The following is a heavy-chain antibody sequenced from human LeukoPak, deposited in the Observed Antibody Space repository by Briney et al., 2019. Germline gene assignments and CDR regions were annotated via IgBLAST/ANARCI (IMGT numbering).Heavy chain of an antibody. Sequence: GASVKVPCKASGYTFTRYYMHWVRQAPGQGLEWMGRINPNSGGTNYAQKFQGRVTMTRDTSISTAYMELSRLRSDDTAVYYCARVSTMVRGVMTFDPWGQGTLVTVSS. CDR2: INPNSGGT. CDR3: ARVSTMVRGVMTFDP. D-gene: IGHD3-10*01. J-gene: IGHJ5*02. CDR1: GYTFTRYY. V-gene: IGHV1-2*06.